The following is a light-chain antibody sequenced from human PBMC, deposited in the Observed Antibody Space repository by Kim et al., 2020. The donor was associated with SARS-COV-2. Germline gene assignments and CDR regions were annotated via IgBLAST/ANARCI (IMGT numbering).Light chain of an antibody. J-gene: IGLJ2*01. V-gene: IGLV2-8*01. CDR1: SIDIGTYAY. CDR2: DAT. CDR3: SSYAGSNNGV. Sequence: GQSATISFPGSSIDIGTYAYVSCYQQNPGKAPKLIIYDATKRPAGVPDRFSGSKSANTASLTVSGLQAEDEADYYCSSYAGSNNGVFGGGTQLTVL.